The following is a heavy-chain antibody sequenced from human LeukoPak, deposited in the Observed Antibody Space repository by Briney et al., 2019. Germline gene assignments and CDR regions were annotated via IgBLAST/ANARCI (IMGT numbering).Heavy chain of an antibody. D-gene: IGHD2-21*02. V-gene: IGHV3-30*02. J-gene: IGHJ3*02. CDR2: IRYDGTNK. CDR1: GFTFSSYG. CDR3: ALSPIVVVTASDAFDI. Sequence: GGSLRLSCAASGFTFSSYGMHWVRQAPGKGLEWVALIRYDGTNKYYADSVKGRFTISRDNSKNTLYLQMNSLRAEDTAVYYCALSPIVVVTASDAFDIWGQGTMVTVSS.